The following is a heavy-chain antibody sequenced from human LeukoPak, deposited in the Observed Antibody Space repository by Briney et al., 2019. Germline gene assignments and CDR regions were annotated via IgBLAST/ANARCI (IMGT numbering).Heavy chain of an antibody. D-gene: IGHD3-16*01. CDR1: GFTFSDYA. J-gene: IGHJ3*02. V-gene: IGHV3-23*01. CDR3: TRSGPGGAFDI. CDR2: LSGSGAGT. Sequence: PGGSLRLSCAASGFTFSDYALGWVRQAPGRGLEWVATLSGSGAGTYYSDSVQGRFTISRDNSKRTLYLQMNTLRAEDTAVYYCTRSGPGGAFDIWGQGTMVTVSS.